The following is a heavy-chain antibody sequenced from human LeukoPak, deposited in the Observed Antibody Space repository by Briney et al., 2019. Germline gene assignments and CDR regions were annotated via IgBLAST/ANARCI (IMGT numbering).Heavy chain of an antibody. J-gene: IGHJ2*01. CDR1: GYSFTSYW. Sequence: GESLKISRKGSGYSFTSYWIGWVRQMPGKGLEWMGIIYPGDSDARYSPSFRGQVTISADKSISTAYLQWTSLKASDTAIYYCARSPRKYWYFDLWGRGTLVTVSS. CDR3: ARSPRKYWYFDL. V-gene: IGHV5-51*01. CDR2: IYPGDSDA.